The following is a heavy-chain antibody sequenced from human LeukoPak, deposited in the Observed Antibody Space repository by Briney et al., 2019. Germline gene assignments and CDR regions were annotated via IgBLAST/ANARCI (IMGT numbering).Heavy chain of an antibody. J-gene: IGHJ5*02. V-gene: IGHV1-8*01. CDR1: GYTFTSYD. Sequence: ASVKVSCKASGYTFTSYDINWVRQATGQGLEWMGWMNPNSGNTGYAQKFQGRVTMTRNNSISTAYMELSSLRSEDTAVYYCARGLVVVVPAAIGGDWFGPWGQGTLVTVSS. CDR2: MNPNSGNT. D-gene: IGHD2-2*02. CDR3: ARGLVVVVPAAIGGDWFGP.